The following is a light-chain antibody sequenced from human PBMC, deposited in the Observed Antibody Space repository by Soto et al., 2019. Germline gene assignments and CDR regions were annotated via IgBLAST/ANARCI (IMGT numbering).Light chain of an antibody. J-gene: IGKJ1*01. CDR2: RAS. V-gene: IGKV1-5*03. CDR3: QQDNTYPRT. CDR1: QSVSSW. Sequence: DIQITQSPSTLSASVGDRVTISCRASQSVSSWLAWYQQKPGKAPKLLIFRASSLESGVPSRFSGSGSGTEFTLTISGLQPDDFATYYRQQDNTYPRTFGQGTKVDIK.